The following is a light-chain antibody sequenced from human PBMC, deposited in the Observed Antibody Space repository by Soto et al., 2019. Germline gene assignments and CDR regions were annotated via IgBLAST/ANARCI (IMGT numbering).Light chain of an antibody. Sequence: DIVVTQSPATLSASPGERVTLSCRASQFVSSRLAWYQQRPGKAPRLLIYDTSSLARGISARFSGSGSGTEFTLTISSLQSEDFAVYYCQEYNKWPPGMFGPGTKVDIK. V-gene: IGKV3-15*01. CDR2: DTS. CDR1: QFVSSR. J-gene: IGKJ1*01. CDR3: QEYNKWPPGM.